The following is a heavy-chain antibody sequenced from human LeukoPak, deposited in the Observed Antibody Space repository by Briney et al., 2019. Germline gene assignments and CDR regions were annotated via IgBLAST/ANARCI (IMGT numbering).Heavy chain of an antibody. Sequence: AGGSLRLSCVASGFTFNGYGMHWVRQAPGKGLEWVSFIRSDGGEKQYTDSVKGRFTILRDNSKNTLHLQMNSLRPEDAAMYYCAKDWSVVAANGGSFHWGQGTLVTVFS. D-gene: IGHD2-15*01. CDR2: IRSDGGEK. J-gene: IGHJ4*02. CDR1: GFTFNGYG. CDR3: AKDWSVVAANGGSFH. V-gene: IGHV3-30*02.